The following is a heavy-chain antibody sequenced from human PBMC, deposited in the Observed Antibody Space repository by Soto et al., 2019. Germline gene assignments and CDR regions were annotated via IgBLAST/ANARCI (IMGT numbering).Heavy chain of an antibody. V-gene: IGHV4-39*01. J-gene: IGHJ4*02. D-gene: IGHD6-19*01. CDR1: GGRISSTSYY. Sequence: ETLCRTCTVCGGRISSTSYYWGWIHKPPGKGLEWIGSIYYSGSTYYNPSLKSRVTISVDTSKNQFSLKLSSVTAADTAVYYCARHAPQNPGIAVAGRWCFDYWGQGTLVTVYS. CDR3: ARHAPQNPGIAVAGRWCFDY. CDR2: IYYSGST.